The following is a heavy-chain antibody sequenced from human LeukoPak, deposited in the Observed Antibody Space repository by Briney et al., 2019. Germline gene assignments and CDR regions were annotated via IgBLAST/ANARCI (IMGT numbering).Heavy chain of an antibody. CDR1: GFTFSSYA. Sequence: PGGSLRLSCAVSGFTFSSYAMSWVRQAPGKGLEWVSAISGSGGSTYYADSVKGRFTTSRDNSKNTLYLQMNSLRAEDTAVYYCAKDLTAMVTCFFDYWGQGTLVTVSS. CDR3: AKDLTAMVTCFFDY. J-gene: IGHJ4*02. V-gene: IGHV3-23*01. D-gene: IGHD5-18*01. CDR2: ISGSGGST.